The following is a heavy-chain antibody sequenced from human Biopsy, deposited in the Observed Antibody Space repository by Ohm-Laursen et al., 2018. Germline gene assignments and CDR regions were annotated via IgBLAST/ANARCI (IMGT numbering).Heavy chain of an antibody. V-gene: IGHV4-59*08. Sequence: GTLSLTCNVSGGSIGNLYWSWIRQPPGKGLEWIGYMYYSGNTNYNPSLKSRVTISVDTSKNQFSLKLGSVTVADTAVFYCARRGSGGRSFDYWGQGSLVTVSS. J-gene: IGHJ4*02. D-gene: IGHD2-15*01. CDR2: MYYSGNT. CDR1: GGSIGNLY. CDR3: ARRGSGGRSFDY.